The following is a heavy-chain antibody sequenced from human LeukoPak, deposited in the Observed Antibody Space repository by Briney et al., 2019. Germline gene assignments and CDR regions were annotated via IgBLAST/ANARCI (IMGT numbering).Heavy chain of an antibody. Sequence: GGSLRLSCVASGFTFNNYAMSWVRQAPGKGLEWVSAISGSGGSIFYADSVKGRFTIARDNSKNTLYLQMNSLRAEDTAVYYCARGQTGTFIYYYYGMDVWGQGTTVTVSS. CDR3: ARGQTGTFIYYYYGMDV. CDR1: GFTFNNYA. D-gene: IGHD1-1*01. CDR2: ISGSGGSI. J-gene: IGHJ6*02. V-gene: IGHV3-23*01.